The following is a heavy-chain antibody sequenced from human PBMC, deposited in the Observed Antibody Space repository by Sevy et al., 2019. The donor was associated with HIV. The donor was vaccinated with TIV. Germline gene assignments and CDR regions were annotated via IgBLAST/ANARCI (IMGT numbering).Heavy chain of an antibody. Sequence: GGSLRLSCAASGFTFSSYAMHWVRQAPGKGLEYVSPISSNGGSTYYADSVKGRFTISRDNSKNTLYLQMGSLRAEDMAVYYCARVGGRDRRGYSYGHLDYWGQGTLVTVSS. CDR1: GFTFSSYA. CDR2: ISSNGGST. J-gene: IGHJ4*02. D-gene: IGHD5-18*01. CDR3: ARVGGRDRRGYSYGHLDY. V-gene: IGHV3-64*02.